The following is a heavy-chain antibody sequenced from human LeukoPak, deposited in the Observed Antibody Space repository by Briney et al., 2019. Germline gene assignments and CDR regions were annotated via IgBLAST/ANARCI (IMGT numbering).Heavy chain of an antibody. J-gene: IGHJ4*02. CDR1: GFTFSSYS. CDR2: IGSSSSYI. CDR3: ARCSEVVPAATPQDFDY. D-gene: IGHD2-2*02. V-gene: IGHV3-21*01. Sequence: GGSLRLSCAASGFTFSSYSMNWVRRAPGKGLEWVSSIGSSSSYIYYADSVKGRFTISRDNAKNSLYLQMNSLRAEDTAVYYCARCSEVVPAATPQDFDYWGQGTLVTVSS.